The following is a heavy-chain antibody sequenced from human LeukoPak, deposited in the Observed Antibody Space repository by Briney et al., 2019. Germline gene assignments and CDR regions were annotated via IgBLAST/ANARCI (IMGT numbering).Heavy chain of an antibody. CDR1: GCTFSNYA. Sequence: SVKVSCKASGCTFSNYAISWVRQAPGQGLEWMGGIIPIFGTANYAQKFRGRVTITSDKSTRTAYMELSSLRSDDTAVYYCARNAGRWFGELLYYWGQGTLVTVSS. CDR2: IIPIFGTA. J-gene: IGHJ4*02. CDR3: ARNAGRWFGELLYY. D-gene: IGHD3-10*01. V-gene: IGHV1-69*06.